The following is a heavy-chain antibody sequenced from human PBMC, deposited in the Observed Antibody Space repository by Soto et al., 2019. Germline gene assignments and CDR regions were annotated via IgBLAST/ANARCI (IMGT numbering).Heavy chain of an antibody. CDR3: TKDTFGRRDS. D-gene: IGHD3-10*01. CDR1: GIDLSIYW. CDR2: INPESTTI. Sequence: EAQLVESGGGLVQPGGSLRLSCTGSGIDLSIYWMHWVRQAPGKGLVWVSRINPESTTISYADSVKGRFTISRDNAENTLFLHMNSLSAEDTGVYYSTKDTFGRRDSWGQGTLVTVSS. V-gene: IGHV3-74*01. J-gene: IGHJ4*02.